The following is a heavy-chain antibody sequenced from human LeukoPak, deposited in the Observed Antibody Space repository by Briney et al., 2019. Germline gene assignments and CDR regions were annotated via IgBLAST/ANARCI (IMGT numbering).Heavy chain of an antibody. J-gene: IGHJ4*02. CDR2: IHYSGST. Sequence: SETLSLTCTVSGGSISSSSYYWGWIRQPPGKGLEWIGSIHYSGSTYYNPSLKSRVTISVDTSKNQFSLKLSSVTAADTAVYYCAICYGANEGSFDYWGQGTLVTVSS. CDR1: GGSISSSSYY. D-gene: IGHD4-17*01. CDR3: AICYGANEGSFDY. V-gene: IGHV4-39*01.